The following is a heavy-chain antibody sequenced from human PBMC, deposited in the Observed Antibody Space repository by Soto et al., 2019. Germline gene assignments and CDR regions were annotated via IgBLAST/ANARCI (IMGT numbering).Heavy chain of an antibody. V-gene: IGHV4-59*01. Sequence: SETLSLTCTFSGGSISSYYWSWIRQPPGKGLEWIGYIYYSGSTNYNPSLKSRVTISVDTSKNQFSLKLSSVTAADTAVYYCAGGRIQLWYPFDYWGQGTLVTVAS. CDR1: GGSISSYY. J-gene: IGHJ4*02. CDR3: AGGRIQLWYPFDY. D-gene: IGHD5-18*01. CDR2: IYYSGST.